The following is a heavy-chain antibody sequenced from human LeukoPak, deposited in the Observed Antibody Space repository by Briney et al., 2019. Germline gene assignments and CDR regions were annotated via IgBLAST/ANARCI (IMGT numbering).Heavy chain of an antibody. CDR3: ARTIGYCSSTSCYRDY. CDR1: GGTFSSYT. Sequence: SVKVSCKASGGTFSSYTISWVRQAPGQGLEWMGRIIPILGIANYAQEFQGRVTITADKSTSTAYMELSSLRSEDTAVYYCARTIGYCSSTSCYRDYWGQGTLVTVSS. D-gene: IGHD2-2*02. V-gene: IGHV1-69*02. CDR2: IIPILGIA. J-gene: IGHJ4*02.